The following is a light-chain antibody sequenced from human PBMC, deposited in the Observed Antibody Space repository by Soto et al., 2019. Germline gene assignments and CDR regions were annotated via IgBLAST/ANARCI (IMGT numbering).Light chain of an antibody. CDR1: SSDVGGYNY. CDR3: CSYAGSYTFEV. CDR2: DVS. J-gene: IGLJ1*01. Sequence: QSALTQPRSVSGSPGQSVTISCTGTSSDVGGYNYVSWYQQHPGKAPKLMIYDVSKRPSGVPDRFSGSKSGNTASLTISGRPAEDEADYYCCSYAGSYTFEVFGTGTKLTVL. V-gene: IGLV2-11*01.